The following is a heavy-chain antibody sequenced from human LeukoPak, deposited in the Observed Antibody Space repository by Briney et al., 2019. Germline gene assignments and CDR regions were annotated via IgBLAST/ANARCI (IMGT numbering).Heavy chain of an antibody. V-gene: IGHV1-69*04. CDR1: GGTFSSYA. CDR2: MIPILGIA. J-gene: IGHJ4*02. Sequence: ASVKVSCKASGGTFSSYAISWVRQAPGQGLEWMGRMIPILGIANYAQKFQGRVTITADKSTSTAYMELSSLRSEDTAVYYCARTSITMIVVAPVRFDYWGQGTLVTVSS. D-gene: IGHD3-22*01. CDR3: ARTSITMIVVAPVRFDY.